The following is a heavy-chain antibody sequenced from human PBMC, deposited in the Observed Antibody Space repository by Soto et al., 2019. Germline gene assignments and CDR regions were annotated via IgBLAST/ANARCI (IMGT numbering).Heavy chain of an antibody. V-gene: IGHV1-69*02. CDR1: GGTFSSYT. CDR3: DRVLASDTLTGYPNWFDP. Sequence: QVQLVQSGAEVKKPGSSVKVSCKASGGTFSSYTISWVRQAPGQGLEWMGRFIPILGIANYAKKFQGRVKNTATKHTITAYMEMSSLRSEYTAVYYGDRVLASDTLTGYPNWFDPWGQGTLVTVCS. CDR2: FIPILGIA. J-gene: IGHJ5*02. D-gene: IGHD3-9*01.